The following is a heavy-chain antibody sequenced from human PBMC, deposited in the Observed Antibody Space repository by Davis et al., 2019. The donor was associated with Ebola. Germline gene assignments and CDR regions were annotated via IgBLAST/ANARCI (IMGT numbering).Heavy chain of an antibody. CDR2: INPHNGNT. CDR3: ARGGGLGLVSRTFDY. CDR1: GYTFTSYG. J-gene: IGHJ4*02. V-gene: IGHV1-18*04. D-gene: IGHD6-19*01. Sequence: ASVKVSCKASGYTFTSYGISWVRQAPGQGLEWMGWINPHNGNTNYAQNVQGRVTITTDTSTRTAYMEVGSLRSDDTAVYYCARGGGLGLVSRTFDYWGQGTLVTVSS.